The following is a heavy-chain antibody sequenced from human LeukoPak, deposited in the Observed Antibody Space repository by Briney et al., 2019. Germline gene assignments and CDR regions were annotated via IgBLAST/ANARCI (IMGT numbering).Heavy chain of an antibody. Sequence: PSETLSLTYTVSGGSISTYYWSWIRQPPGKGLEWIGYISYSGSTNYNPSLKSRVTISVDTSKNQFSLKLNSVTAADTAVYYCARYIWGSYPTFEDYWGPGSLVTVSS. CDR2: ISYSGST. V-gene: IGHV4-59*01. J-gene: IGHJ4*02. CDR3: ARYIWGSYPTFEDY. D-gene: IGHD3-16*02. CDR1: GGSISTYY.